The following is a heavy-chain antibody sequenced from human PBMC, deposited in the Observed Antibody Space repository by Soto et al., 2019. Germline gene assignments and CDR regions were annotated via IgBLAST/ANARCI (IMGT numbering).Heavy chain of an antibody. CDR1: GFTFSSYA. CDR3: AKEFTAKRDYFDY. CDR2: ISSSGGFT. Sequence: EVQLLESGGGLVQPGGSLRLFCATSGFTFSSYAMSWVREAPGKGLEWVSAISSSGGFTYYADSVKGRFTISRDNSKKTLFLQMNSLRGEDTALYYCAKEFTAKRDYFDYWGQGTQVTVSS. J-gene: IGHJ4*02. V-gene: IGHV3-23*01. D-gene: IGHD2-21*02.